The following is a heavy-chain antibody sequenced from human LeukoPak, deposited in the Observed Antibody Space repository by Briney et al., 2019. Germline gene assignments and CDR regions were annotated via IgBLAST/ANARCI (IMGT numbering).Heavy chain of an antibody. CDR2: IIPIFGTA. CDR3: ARDLVVVVPAAMTPGGWFDP. CDR1: GGTFSSYA. V-gene: IGHV1-69*05. D-gene: IGHD2-2*01. J-gene: IGHJ5*02. Sequence: SVKVSCKASGGTFSSYAISWVRQAPGQGLEWMGRIIPIFGTANYAQKFQGRVTITTDESTSTAYMELSSLRSEDTAVYYCARDLVVVVPAAMTPGGWFDPWDQGTLVTVSS.